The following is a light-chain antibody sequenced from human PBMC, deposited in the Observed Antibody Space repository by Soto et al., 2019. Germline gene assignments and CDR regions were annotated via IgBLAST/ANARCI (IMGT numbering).Light chain of an antibody. CDR3: QQRANWPPLT. V-gene: IGKV3-11*01. CDR2: DAS. CDR1: QSVSNY. Sequence: EIVLTQSPATLWLSLGERATLSYRASQSVSNYLGWYQQRPGQAPRLLIYDASNRATGTPARFSGSGSGTDFTLTISSLEPEDFAIYYCQQRANWPPLTFGGGTKVEMK. J-gene: IGKJ4*01.